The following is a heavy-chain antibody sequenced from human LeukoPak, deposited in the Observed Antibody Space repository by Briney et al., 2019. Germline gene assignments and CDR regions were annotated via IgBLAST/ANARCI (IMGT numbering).Heavy chain of an antibody. CDR2: IWYDGSNK. J-gene: IGHJ6*02. V-gene: IGHV3-33*01. D-gene: IGHD2-15*01. Sequence: PGGSLRLSCAASGFTFSSYGMHWVRQAPGKGLEWVAVIWYDGSNKYYADSVKGRFTISRDNSKNTLYLQMNSLRAEDTAVYYCARYCSGGSCYYYGMDVWGQGTTVTVSS. CDR3: ARYCSGGSCYYYGMDV. CDR1: GFTFSSYG.